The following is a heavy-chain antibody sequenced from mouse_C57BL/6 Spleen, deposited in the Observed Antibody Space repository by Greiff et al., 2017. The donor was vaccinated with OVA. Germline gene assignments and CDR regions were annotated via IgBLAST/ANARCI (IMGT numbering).Heavy chain of an antibody. J-gene: IGHJ2*01. D-gene: IGHD1-1*01. V-gene: IGHV5-17*01. CDR2: ISSGSSTI. Sequence: DVMLVESGGGLVKPGGSLKLSCAASGFTFSDYGMHWVRQAPEKGLEWVAYISSGSSTIYYADTVKGRFPISRDNAKNTLFLQMTSLRSEDTAMYYCARVVVATDYFDYWGQGTTLTVSS. CDR3: ARVVVATDYFDY. CDR1: GFTFSDYG.